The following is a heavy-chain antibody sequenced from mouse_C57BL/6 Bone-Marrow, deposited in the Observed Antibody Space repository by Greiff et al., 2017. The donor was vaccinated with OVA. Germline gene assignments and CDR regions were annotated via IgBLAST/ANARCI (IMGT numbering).Heavy chain of an antibody. V-gene: IGHV8-12*01. CDR1: GFSLSTSGMG. Sequence: QVTLKECGPGILQSSQTLSLSCSFSGFSLSTSGMGVSWIRQPSGKGLEWLAHIYWDDDKRYNPSLKSRLTISKDTSRNQVFLKITSVDTADTATYYCARSGYDYDWYFDVWGTGTTVTVSS. D-gene: IGHD2-4*01. J-gene: IGHJ1*03. CDR2: IYWDDDK. CDR3: ARSGYDYDWYFDV.